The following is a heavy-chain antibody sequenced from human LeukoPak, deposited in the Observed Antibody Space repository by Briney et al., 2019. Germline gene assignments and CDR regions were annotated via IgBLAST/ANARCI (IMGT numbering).Heavy chain of an antibody. CDR2: INWNGGST. D-gene: IGHD6-19*01. Sequence: PGGSLRLSCAASGFTFDDYGMSWVRQAPGKGLEWVSGINWNGGSTGYADSVKGRFTISRDNAKNSLYLQMNSLRAEDTAVYYCAKDSSGWQHIDYWGQGTLVTVSS. V-gene: IGHV3-20*04. CDR3: AKDSSGWQHIDY. CDR1: GFTFDDYG. J-gene: IGHJ4*02.